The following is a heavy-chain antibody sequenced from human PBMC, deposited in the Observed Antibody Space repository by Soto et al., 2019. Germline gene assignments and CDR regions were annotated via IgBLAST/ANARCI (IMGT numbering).Heavy chain of an antibody. CDR3: ARGKGTMRDYVWGSYRSYYFDY. CDR1: GGSFSGYY. CDR2: INHSGST. Sequence: SETLSLTCAVYGGSFSGYYWSWIRQPPGKGLEWIGEINHSGSTNYNPSLKSRVTISVDTSKNQFSLKLSSVTAADTAVYYCARGKGTMRDYVWGSYRSYYFDYWGQGTLVTVSS. J-gene: IGHJ4*02. V-gene: IGHV4-34*01. D-gene: IGHD3-16*02.